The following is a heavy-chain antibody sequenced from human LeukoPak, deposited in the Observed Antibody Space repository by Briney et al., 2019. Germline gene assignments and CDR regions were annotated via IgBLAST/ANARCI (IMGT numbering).Heavy chain of an antibody. CDR2: IYDIGST. CDR1: GFTFSGYT. J-gene: IGHJ6*02. D-gene: IGHD1-26*01. Sequence: PGGSLRLSCAASGFTFSGYTMNWVRQTPEKGLEWVSVIYDIGSTYYADSVKGRFTISRDNSKNTVYLQMNSLRVDDTAIYYCARVCGTYPCYYGMDVWGQGATVTVSS. CDR3: ARVCGTYPCYYGMDV. V-gene: IGHV3-66*01.